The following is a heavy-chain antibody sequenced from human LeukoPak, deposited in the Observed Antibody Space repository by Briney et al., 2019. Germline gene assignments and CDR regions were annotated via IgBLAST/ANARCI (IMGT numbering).Heavy chain of an antibody. J-gene: IGHJ3*02. Sequence: GASVKVSCKASGGTFSSYAISWVRQAPGQGLEWMGGIIPIFGTANYAQKFQGRVTITTDESTSTAYMELSSLRSEDTAVYYCATRSYCSSTSCYHAFDIWDQGTMVTVSS. CDR1: GGTFSSYA. D-gene: IGHD2-2*01. CDR2: IIPIFGTA. CDR3: ATRSYCSSTSCYHAFDI. V-gene: IGHV1-69*05.